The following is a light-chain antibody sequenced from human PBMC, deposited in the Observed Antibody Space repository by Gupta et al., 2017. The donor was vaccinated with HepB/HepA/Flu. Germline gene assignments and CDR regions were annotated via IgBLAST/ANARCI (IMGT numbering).Light chain of an antibody. CDR1: SNDIGGYNY. Sequence: QSALTQPPSASGPPGQSVTISCSGTSNDIGGYNYVSWYQQHPGKAPKLIIYEVTNRAAGVPDRFSGSKAGNTASLTVSGLQPDDEADYYCISYAGTNTQVFGSGTKVTVL. V-gene: IGLV2-8*01. CDR2: EVT. CDR3: ISYAGTNTQV. J-gene: IGLJ1*01.